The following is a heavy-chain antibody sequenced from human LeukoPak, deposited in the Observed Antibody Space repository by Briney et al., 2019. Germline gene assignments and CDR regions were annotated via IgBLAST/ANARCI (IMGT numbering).Heavy chain of an antibody. CDR3: GRADQKWFGESMVDY. D-gene: IGHD3-10*01. CDR1: GFSFSNYW. V-gene: IGHV3-7*01. J-gene: IGHJ4*02. CDR2: IKQDGGEK. Sequence: GGSLRLSCAASGFSFSNYWMNWVRQAPGKGLEWVANIKQDGGEKYYVDSVKGRFTISRDNAKNSLYLQMSSLRAEDMAVYYCGRADQKWFGESMVDYWGQGTLVTVSS.